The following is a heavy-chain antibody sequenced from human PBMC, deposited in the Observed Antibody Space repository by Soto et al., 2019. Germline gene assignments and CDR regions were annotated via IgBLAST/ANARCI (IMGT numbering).Heavy chain of an antibody. CDR1: GFTFSSYD. CDR3: ARDLTKWGAGHYYYGMDV. J-gene: IGHJ6*02. D-gene: IGHD1-26*01. CDR2: IGTAGDT. Sequence: GGSLRLSCAASGFTFSSYDMHWVRQAPGKGLEWVSAIGTAGDTYYPGSVKGRFTISRENAKNSLYLQMNSLRAEDTAVYYCARDLTKWGAGHYYYGMDVWGQGTTVTVSS. V-gene: IGHV3-13*01.